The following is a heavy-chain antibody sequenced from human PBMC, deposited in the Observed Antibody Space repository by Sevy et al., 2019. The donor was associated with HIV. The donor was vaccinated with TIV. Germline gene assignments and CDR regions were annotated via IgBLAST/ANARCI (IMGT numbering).Heavy chain of an antibody. V-gene: IGHV3-21*01. CDR3: ARPYGSGSWEAFDI. J-gene: IGHJ3*02. CDR2: ISSSGNYI. Sequence: GGSLRLSCAASGFTFNTYTMNGVRQAPWEGLEWVSSISSSGNYIYYADSVKGRFTISRDNAKNSLFLQMNNLRAEDTAVYYCARPYGSGSWEAFDIWGQGTMVTVSS. CDR1: GFTFNTYT. D-gene: IGHD3-10*01.